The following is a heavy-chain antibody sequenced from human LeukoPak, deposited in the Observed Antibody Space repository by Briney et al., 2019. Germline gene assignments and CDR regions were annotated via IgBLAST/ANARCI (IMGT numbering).Heavy chain of an antibody. CDR2: MYLSGTT. D-gene: IGHD3-22*01. Sequence: SETLSLTCTVSGDSIDSLDLWSWVRQPPGKGLEWIGEMYLSGTTHSNPSVKSRVTISIDKSKNQFFLNLSSVTAADTAVYYCAGLVGRYSSGLYYYYFDYWGQGTLVTVSS. J-gene: IGHJ4*02. V-gene: IGHV4-4*02. CDR1: GDSIDSLDL. CDR3: AGLVGRYSSGLYYYYFDY.